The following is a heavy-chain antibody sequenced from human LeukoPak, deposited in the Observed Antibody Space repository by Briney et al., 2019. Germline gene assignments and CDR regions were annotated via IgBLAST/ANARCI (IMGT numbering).Heavy chain of an antibody. Sequence: MPSETLSLTCTVSLDSTTSNFWSWVRQPPGKGLEWIGEIHRSGSPNYNPSLQSRVTISIDRSRNQIVLELSSVTAADTAVYYCAREILGGFNPGAYWGQGILVTVSS. CDR3: AREILGGFNPGAY. CDR1: LDSTTSNF. V-gene: IGHV4-4*02. CDR2: IHRSGSP. D-gene: IGHD1-14*01. J-gene: IGHJ4*02.